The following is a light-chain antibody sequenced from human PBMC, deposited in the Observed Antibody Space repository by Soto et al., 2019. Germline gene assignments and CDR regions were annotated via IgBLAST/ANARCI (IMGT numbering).Light chain of an antibody. CDR1: QSVSSY. CDR3: QHRSNWPLT. CDR2: DAS. J-gene: IGKJ4*01. V-gene: IGKV3-11*01. Sequence: EIVLTQSPATLSLSPGERATLSCRASQSVSSYLAWYQQKPGQAPRLLIYDASNRATGIPARFSGSGSGTDITLTISRLEPEDFAFYYCQHRSNWPLTFGGGTKVEIK.